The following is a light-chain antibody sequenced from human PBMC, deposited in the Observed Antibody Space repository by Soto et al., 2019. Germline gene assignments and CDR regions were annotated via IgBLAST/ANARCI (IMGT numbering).Light chain of an antibody. CDR2: SSN. Sequence: QSVLTQPPSASGTPGQRVTISCSGSNSNIGSKSINWYQQVPGTAPKLLIYSSNQRPSGVPDRFSGSRSGTSASLAISGLQYEDEADYYCSSWDDNLNGPVFGGGTKVTVL. J-gene: IGLJ3*02. V-gene: IGLV1-44*01. CDR3: SSWDDNLNGPV. CDR1: NSNIGSKS.